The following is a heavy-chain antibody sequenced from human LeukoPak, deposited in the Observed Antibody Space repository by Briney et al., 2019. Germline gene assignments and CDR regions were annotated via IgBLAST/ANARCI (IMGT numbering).Heavy chain of an antibody. J-gene: IGHJ4*02. D-gene: IGHD3-9*01. CDR2: INHSGST. Sequence: SETLSLTCAVYGGSFSGYYWSWIRQPPGKGLEWIGEINHSGSTNYNPSLKSRVSISGDSSKNQFSLILSSVTAADTAVYYCFWIFHDILTPSYQIEYWGQGTLVTVSS. CDR1: GGSFSGYY. V-gene: IGHV4-34*03. CDR3: FWIFHDILTPSYQIEY.